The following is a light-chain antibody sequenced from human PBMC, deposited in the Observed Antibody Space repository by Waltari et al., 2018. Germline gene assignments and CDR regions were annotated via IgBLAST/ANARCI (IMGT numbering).Light chain of an antibody. CDR2: DAS. V-gene: IGKV1-33*01. J-gene: IGKJ2*01. CDR1: PDIRNY. CDR3: QQYDNFPLYT. Sequence: DIQMTQSPSPLSASVGDRVNITCQASPDIRNYLNWYQQKPGKAPQLLIYDASNLETGVPSRFSGSGSETDFTFTISSLQPEDIATYYCQQYDNFPLYTFGQGTKLEI.